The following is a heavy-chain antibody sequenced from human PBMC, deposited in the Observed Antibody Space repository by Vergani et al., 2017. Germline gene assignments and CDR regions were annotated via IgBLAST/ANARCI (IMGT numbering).Heavy chain of an antibody. CDR2: IKQDGSEK. CDR1: GFTFSSYW. CDR3: AXEQTYYDFWSGYYRGGYYFDY. V-gene: IGHV3-7*01. Sequence: EVQLVESGGGLFQPGGSLRLSCAASGFTFSSYWMSWVRQAPGKGREWVANIKQDGSEKYYVDSVKGRFTISSDNAKNSLYLKMNSLRAEDTAVYYCAXEQTYYDFWSGYYRGGYYFDYWGQGTLVTVSS. J-gene: IGHJ4*02. D-gene: IGHD3-3*01.